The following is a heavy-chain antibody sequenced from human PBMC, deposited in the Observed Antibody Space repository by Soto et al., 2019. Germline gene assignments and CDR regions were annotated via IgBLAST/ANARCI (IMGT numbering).Heavy chain of an antibody. D-gene: IGHD3-10*01. V-gene: IGHV3-23*01. Sequence: PGGSLRLSCAASGFTFNDYALSWVRQAPGKGLEWVSTISGGDTYYADFVKGRFTISRDISKNTLYLQMDGLRAEDTAIYYCPKDRETAWFPDFWGQGALVTVSS. J-gene: IGHJ4*02. CDR1: GFTFNDYA. CDR2: ISGGDT. CDR3: PKDRETAWFPDF.